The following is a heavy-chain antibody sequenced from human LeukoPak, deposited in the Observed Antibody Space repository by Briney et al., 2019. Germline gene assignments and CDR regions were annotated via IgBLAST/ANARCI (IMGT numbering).Heavy chain of an antibody. CDR3: ARGGEGLLLFYFDY. D-gene: IGHD2-21*02. Sequence: GGSLRLSCAASGFIFNSFAMSWVRQAPGKGLEWVAVISYDGSNKYYADSVKGRFTISRDNSKNTLYLQMNSLRAEDTAVYYCARGGEGLLLFYFDYWGQGTLVTVSS. CDR1: GFIFNSFA. V-gene: IGHV3-30-3*01. CDR2: ISYDGSNK. J-gene: IGHJ4*02.